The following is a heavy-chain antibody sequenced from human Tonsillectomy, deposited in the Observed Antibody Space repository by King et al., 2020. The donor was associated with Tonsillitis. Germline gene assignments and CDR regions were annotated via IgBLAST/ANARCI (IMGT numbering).Heavy chain of an antibody. CDR3: ARQVSYSSGWYDEIPNGY. CDR2: IYYSGST. D-gene: IGHD6-19*01. CDR1: GGSISSSSYY. J-gene: IGHJ4*02. V-gene: IGHV4-39*01. Sequence: QLQESGPGLVKPSETLSLTCTVSGGSISSSSYYWGWIRQPPGKGLEWIGSIYYSGSTYYNPSLKSRVTISVDTSKNQFSLKLSSVTAADTAVYYCARQVSYSSGWYDEIPNGYWGQGTLGTVSS.